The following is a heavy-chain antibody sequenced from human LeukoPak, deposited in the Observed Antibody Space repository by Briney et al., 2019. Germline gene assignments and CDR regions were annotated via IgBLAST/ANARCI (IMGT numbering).Heavy chain of an antibody. Sequence: PGRSLRLSCAASGFTSSSFAMSWVRQAPGKGLEWVSAFSGSGVSTYYAESVTGRFTISRDNSKNTLYLQMNSLRAEDTAVYYCAKDYSSSWYPYSLDSWGQGTLVTVSS. D-gene: IGHD6-13*01. V-gene: IGHV3-23*01. CDR2: FSGSGVST. J-gene: IGHJ4*02. CDR3: AKDYSSSWYPYSLDS. CDR1: GFTSSSFA.